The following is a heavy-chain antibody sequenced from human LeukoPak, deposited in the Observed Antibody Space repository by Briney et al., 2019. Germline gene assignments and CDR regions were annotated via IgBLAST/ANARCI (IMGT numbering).Heavy chain of an antibody. V-gene: IGHV3-21*01. D-gene: IGHD6-19*01. CDR2: ISSSSSYI. CDR3: ARKGAGTSASHFDY. J-gene: IGHJ4*02. Sequence: PGGSLRLSCAASGFTFSSYSMNWVRQAPGKGLEWFSSISSSSSYIHYADAVKGRFTISRDNAKNSLYLRMNSLRAEDTAVYYCARKGAGTSASHFDYWGQGTLVTVSS. CDR1: GFTFSSYS.